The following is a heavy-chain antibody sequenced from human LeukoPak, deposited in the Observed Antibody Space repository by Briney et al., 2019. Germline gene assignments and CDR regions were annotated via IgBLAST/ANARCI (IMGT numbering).Heavy chain of an antibody. CDR3: AKDQDTWAAGGAFDY. V-gene: IGHV3-23*01. D-gene: IGHD6-13*01. CDR2: ISASGGST. Sequence: GGSLRLPCAASGFTFSSYAMTWVRQAPGKGLEWVSVISASGGSTYYADSVKGRFTISRDNSKNTLYLQMNSLRGEDTAVYYCAKDQDTWAAGGAFDYWGQGTVVTVSS. J-gene: IGHJ4*02. CDR1: GFTFSSYA.